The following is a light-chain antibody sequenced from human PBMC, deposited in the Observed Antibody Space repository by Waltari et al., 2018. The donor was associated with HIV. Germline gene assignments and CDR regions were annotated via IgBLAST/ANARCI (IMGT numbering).Light chain of an antibody. V-gene: IGKV1-9*01. CDR1: QGISSF. J-gene: IGKJ1*01. Sequence: DIQLTQSPSFLSASVGDRVSITCRASQGISSFLAWYQQKPGKAPNLLIYAASTLQSGVPSRFSGSGSGTDFTLTINTLQPEDFATYYCQHLNSYSRTFGQGTKVEIK. CDR3: QHLNSYSRT. CDR2: AAS.